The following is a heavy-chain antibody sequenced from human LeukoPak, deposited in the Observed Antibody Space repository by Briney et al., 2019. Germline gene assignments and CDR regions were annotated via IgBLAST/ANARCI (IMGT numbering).Heavy chain of an antibody. V-gene: IGHV3-7*01. Sequence: GGSLRLSCAASEFTFSNYWMNWARQAPGKGLEWVANIKQDGSEKYYVDSVKGRFTISRDNAKNSLYLQMNNLRAEDTAVYYCARGSLYHYYYMDVWGKGTTVTVSS. CDR2: IKQDGSEK. CDR1: EFTFSNYW. J-gene: IGHJ6*03. CDR3: ARGSLYHYYYMDV.